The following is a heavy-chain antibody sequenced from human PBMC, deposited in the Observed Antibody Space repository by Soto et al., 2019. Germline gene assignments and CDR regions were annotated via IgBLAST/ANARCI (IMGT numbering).Heavy chain of an antibody. D-gene: IGHD3-22*01. J-gene: IGHJ4*02. V-gene: IGHV4-59*12. CDR2: IYHSGST. CDR3: ARVGRDSSGYYYSY. Sequence: PSETLSLTCTVSGGSISSYYWSWIRQPPGKGLEWIGYIYHSGSTYYNPSLKSRVTISVDRSKNQFSLKLSSVTAADTAVYYCARVGRDSSGYYYSYWGQGTLVTVSS. CDR1: GGSISSYY.